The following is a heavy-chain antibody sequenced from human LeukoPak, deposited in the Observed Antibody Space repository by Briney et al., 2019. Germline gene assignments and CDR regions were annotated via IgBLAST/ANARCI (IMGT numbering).Heavy chain of an antibody. CDR3: ARRFRTGGNLHHDAYDI. V-gene: IGHV4-61*05. Sequence: PSETLSLTCTVSGGSISSSSYYWGWIRQPPGKGLEWIGHIYSIGGPTCSPSLQSRVSISVDTSKNQFSLQLSSVTAADTAVYYCARRFRTGGNLHHDAYDIWGRGTVVAVSS. D-gene: IGHD3-16*01. CDR1: GGSISSSSYY. CDR2: IYSIGGP. J-gene: IGHJ3*02.